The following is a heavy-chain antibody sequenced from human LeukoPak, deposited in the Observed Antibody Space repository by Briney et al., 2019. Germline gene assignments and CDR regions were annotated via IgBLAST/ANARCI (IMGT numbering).Heavy chain of an antibody. V-gene: IGHV3-30*18. Sequence: GGSLRLSCAASTFTFNNYAMHWVRQAPGKGLEWVAVISYDGSNKYYADSVKGRFTISRDNSKNTLYLQMNSLRAEDTAVYYCAKSLWAWGQGTLVTVSS. J-gene: IGHJ4*02. D-gene: IGHD7-27*01. CDR1: TFTFNNYA. CDR3: AKSLWA. CDR2: ISYDGSNK.